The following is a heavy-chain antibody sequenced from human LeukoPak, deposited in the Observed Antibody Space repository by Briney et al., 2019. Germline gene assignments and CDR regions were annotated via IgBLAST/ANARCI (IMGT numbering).Heavy chain of an antibody. CDR1: GGSISSYY. D-gene: IGHD1-1*01. CDR2: IYTSGST. Sequence: SETLSLTCTVSGGSISSYYWSWIRQPAGKGLEWIGRIYTSGSTNYNPSLKSRVTMSVDTSKNQFSLKLSSVTAADTAVYYCARGLSIGYEGNWFDPWGQGTLVTVSS. J-gene: IGHJ5*02. V-gene: IGHV4-4*07. CDR3: ARGLSIGYEGNWFDP.